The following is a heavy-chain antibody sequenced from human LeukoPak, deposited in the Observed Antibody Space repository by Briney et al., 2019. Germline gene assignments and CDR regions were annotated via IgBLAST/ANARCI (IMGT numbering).Heavy chain of an antibody. J-gene: IGHJ4*02. D-gene: IGHD6-6*01. CDR1: GFTFSSYA. CDR2: ISYDGSNK. V-gene: IGHV3-30-3*01. CDR3: ARDKYSSSSGDFDY. Sequence: PGVSLRLSCAASGFTFSSYAMHWVRQAPGKGLEWVAVISYDGSNKYYADSVKGRFTISRDNSKNTLYLQMNSLRAEDTAVYYCARDKYSSSSGDFDYWGQGTLVTGSS.